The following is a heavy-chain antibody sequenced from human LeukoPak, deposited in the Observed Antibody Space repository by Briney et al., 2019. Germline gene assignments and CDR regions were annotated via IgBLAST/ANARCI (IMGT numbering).Heavy chain of an antibody. CDR1: GGSISSYY. CDR2: IYYSGST. J-gene: IGHJ5*02. V-gene: IGHV4-59*01. Sequence: PSETLSLTCTVSGGSISSYYWSWIRQPPGKGLEWIGYIYYSGSTNYNPSLKSRVTISVDTSKNQFSLKLSSVTAADTAMYYCARGVTARVVPWFDPWGQGTLVTVSS. CDR3: ARGVTARVVPWFDP. D-gene: IGHD4-23*01.